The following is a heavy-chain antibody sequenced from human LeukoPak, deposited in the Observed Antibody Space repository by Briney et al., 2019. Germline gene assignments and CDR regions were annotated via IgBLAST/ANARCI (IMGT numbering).Heavy chain of an antibody. D-gene: IGHD6-19*01. CDR2: ITSGGST. V-gene: IGHV3-23*01. J-gene: IGHJ4*02. CDR3: AKDLYSSGW. Sequence: PGGSLRLSCSASGFTFSSYAMSWVRQAPGKGLEWVSSITSGGSTYYADSVKGWFTISRDNSKNTLYLQMNSLRAEDTAIYYCAKDLYSSGWGGQGTLVTVSS. CDR1: GFTFSSYA.